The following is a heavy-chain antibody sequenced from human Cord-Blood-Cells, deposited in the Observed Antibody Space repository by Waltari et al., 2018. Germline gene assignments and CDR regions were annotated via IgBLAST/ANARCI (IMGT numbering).Heavy chain of an antibody. CDR1: GFTFSSYA. J-gene: IGHJ4*02. V-gene: IGHV3-23*01. D-gene: IGHD3-3*01. CDR2: LSGSGGST. CDR3: AKDITIFGVVIIDY. Sequence: EVQLLESGGGLVQPGGSLRLSCAASGFTFSSYAMSWVRQAPGKGLVWVAALSGSGGSTYYADSVKGRFTISRDNSKNTLYLQMNSLRAEDTAVYYCAKDITIFGVVIIDYWGQGTLVTVSS.